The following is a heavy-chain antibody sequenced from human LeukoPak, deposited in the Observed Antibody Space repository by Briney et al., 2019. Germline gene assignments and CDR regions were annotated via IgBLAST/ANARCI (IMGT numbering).Heavy chain of an antibody. V-gene: IGHV3-21*01. J-gene: IGHJ4*02. CDR2: ITSSSNYI. CDR1: GFTFSIYS. CDR3: ARDRGYFDG. Sequence: GGSLRLSCAASGFTFSIYSMNWVRQAPGKGLEWLSSITSSSNYIYYADSVKGRFTISRDNVQNSLYLQMNSLRAEDTAMYYCARDRGYFDGCGQGTLVTVSS.